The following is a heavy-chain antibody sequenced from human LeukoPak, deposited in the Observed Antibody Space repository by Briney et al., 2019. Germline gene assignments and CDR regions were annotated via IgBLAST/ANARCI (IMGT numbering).Heavy chain of an antibody. CDR3: ARERSLSYYDSSAYYEYDY. D-gene: IGHD3-22*01. Sequence: GGSLRLSCAASGFTFSSYWMSWVRQAPGKGLEWVAHKKQDGSEKYYVDSVKGRFTISRDNAKNSLYLQMNSLRAEDTAVYYCARERSLSYYDSSAYYEYDYWGQGTLVTVSS. CDR2: KKQDGSEK. V-gene: IGHV3-7*01. J-gene: IGHJ4*02. CDR1: GFTFSSYW.